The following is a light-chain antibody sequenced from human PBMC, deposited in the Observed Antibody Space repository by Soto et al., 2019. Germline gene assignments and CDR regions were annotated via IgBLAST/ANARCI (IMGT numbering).Light chain of an antibody. CDR3: QQLNSFPHT. J-gene: IGKJ4*01. Sequence: IQLTRSPSSLSASVGDRVTITCRASQGISSYLAWYQQKPGKVPKLLIYAASTLPSGVPSRFSGSGSGTDFTLTISSLQPEDFATYYCQQLNSFPHTFGGGTKVEIK. CDR1: QGISSY. V-gene: IGKV1-9*01. CDR2: AAS.